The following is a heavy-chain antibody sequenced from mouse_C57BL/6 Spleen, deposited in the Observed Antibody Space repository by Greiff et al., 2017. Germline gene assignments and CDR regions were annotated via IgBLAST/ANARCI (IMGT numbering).Heavy chain of an antibody. CDR1: GFTFSSYT. CDR2: ISGGGGNT. D-gene: IGHD1-1*02. Sequence: EVHLVESGGGLVKPGGSLKLSCAASGFTFSSYTMSWVRQTPEKRLERVATISGGGGNTYYPDSVKGRFTISRDNAKNTLYLQMSSLRSEDTALYYCARQLSRNYFDYWGQGTTLTVSS. J-gene: IGHJ2*01. CDR3: ARQLSRNYFDY. V-gene: IGHV5-9*01.